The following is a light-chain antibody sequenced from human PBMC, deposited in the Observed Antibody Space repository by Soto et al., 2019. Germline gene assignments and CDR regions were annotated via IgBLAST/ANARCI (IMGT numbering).Light chain of an antibody. Sequence: DIQMTQSPSSLSASVGDRVTISCRASQSISSYLNWYQQKPGKAPKLLIYAASSLQSGVPSRFSGSGSGTDFTLTISILQPEDFATYYSQQSYSTPITFGQGTRLEI. J-gene: IGKJ5*01. V-gene: IGKV1-39*01. CDR3: QQSYSTPIT. CDR1: QSISSY. CDR2: AAS.